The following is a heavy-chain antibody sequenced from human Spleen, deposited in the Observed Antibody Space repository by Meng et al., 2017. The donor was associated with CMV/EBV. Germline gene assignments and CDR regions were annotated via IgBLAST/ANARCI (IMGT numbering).Heavy chain of an antibody. CDR2: INHSGST. V-gene: IGHV4-34*01. J-gene: IGHJ4*02. Sequence: SETLSLTCAVYGGSFSGYYWSWIRQPPGKGLEWIGEINHSGSTNYNPSLKSRVTISVDTSKNQFSLKLSSVTAADTAIYYCARDRGYSGPIEWGQGTLVTVS. CDR1: GGSFSGYY. CDR3: ARDRGYSGPIE. D-gene: IGHD5-12*01.